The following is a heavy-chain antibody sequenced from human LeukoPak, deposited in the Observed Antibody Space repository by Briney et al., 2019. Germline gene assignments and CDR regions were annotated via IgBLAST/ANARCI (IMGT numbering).Heavy chain of an antibody. D-gene: IGHD3-10*01. J-gene: IGHJ4*02. V-gene: IGHV3-66*01. CDR3: AVWFGELYSNDY. CDR1: GFTVSSNY. CDR2: IYSGGST. Sequence: GGSLRLSCAASGFTVSSNYMSWVRQAPGKGLEWVSVIYSGGSTCYADSVKGRFTISRDNSKNTLYLQMNSLRAEDTAVYYCAVWFGELYSNDYWGQGTLVTVSS.